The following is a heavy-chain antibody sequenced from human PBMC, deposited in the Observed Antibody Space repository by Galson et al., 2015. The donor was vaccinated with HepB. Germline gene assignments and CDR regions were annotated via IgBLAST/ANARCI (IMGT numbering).Heavy chain of an antibody. CDR1: GFTFSSYW. J-gene: IGHJ4*02. CDR3: ARVGAVPAY. D-gene: IGHD1-26*01. V-gene: IGHV3-7*03. CDR2: IKHDGSEK. Sequence: SLRLSCAASGFTFSSYWMTWVRQAPGKGLEWVANIKHDGSEKYYVDSVKGRFTISRDNTKNSLYLQMNSLRAEDTAVYYCARVGAVPAYGGQGTLFTVSS.